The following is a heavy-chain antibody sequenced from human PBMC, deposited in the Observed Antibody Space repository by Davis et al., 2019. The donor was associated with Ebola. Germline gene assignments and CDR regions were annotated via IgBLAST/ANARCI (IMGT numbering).Heavy chain of an antibody. CDR1: GYTFTRYG. J-gene: IGHJ5*02. Sequence: AASVKVSCKASGYTFTRYGISWVRQAPGQGLEWMGWISAYNGNTSYARNLQGRVTMTTDTSTSTAYMEVRSLRYDDTAVYYCARAVTMVLPSGWFDPWGQGTLVTVSS. D-gene: IGHD3-10*01. V-gene: IGHV1-18*01. CDR3: ARAVTMVLPSGWFDP. CDR2: ISAYNGNT.